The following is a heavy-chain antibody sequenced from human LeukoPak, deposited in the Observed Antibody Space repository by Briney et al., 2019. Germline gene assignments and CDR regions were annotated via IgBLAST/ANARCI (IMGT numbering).Heavy chain of an antibody. CDR3: ARDTKDSSDFPFDY. V-gene: IGHV5-51*01. J-gene: IGHJ4*02. CDR2: IYPGDSDT. Sequence: GESLKISCKGSGYGFSSYWIGWVRQMPGKGLEWMGIIYPGDSDTRYSPSFEGQVTISADKSISTAYVQWSSLKASDTAMYYCARDTKDSSDFPFDYWGQGTLVTVSS. CDR1: GYGFSSYW. D-gene: IGHD3-22*01.